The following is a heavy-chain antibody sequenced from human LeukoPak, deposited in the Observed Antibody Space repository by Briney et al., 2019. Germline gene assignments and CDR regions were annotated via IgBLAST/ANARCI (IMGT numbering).Heavy chain of an antibody. CDR3: AKDPGGHISGWYAPQGYFDY. CDR1: GFTFSSYA. D-gene: IGHD6-19*01. Sequence: GGSLRLSCAASGFTFSSYAMSWVRQAPGKGLEWVSAISGSGGSTYYADSVKGRFTISRDNSKNTLYLQMNSLRAEDTAVYYCAKDPGGHISGWYAPQGYFDYWGQGTLVTVSS. J-gene: IGHJ4*02. V-gene: IGHV3-23*01. CDR2: ISGSGGST.